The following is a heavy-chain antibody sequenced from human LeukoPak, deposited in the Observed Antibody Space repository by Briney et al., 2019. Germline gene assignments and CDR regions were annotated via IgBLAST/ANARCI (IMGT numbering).Heavy chain of an antibody. CDR2: ISGSGGGT. V-gene: IGHV3-23*01. J-gene: IGHJ4*02. D-gene: IGHD3-22*01. CDR1: GFTVSSNY. CDR3: AKDRTYYYDSSGYD. Sequence: GGSLRLSCAASGFTVSSNYMSWVRQAPGKGLEWVSAISGSGGGTYYADSVKGRFTISRDNSKNTLYLQMNSLRAEDTAVYYCAKDRTYYYDSSGYDWGQGTLVTVSS.